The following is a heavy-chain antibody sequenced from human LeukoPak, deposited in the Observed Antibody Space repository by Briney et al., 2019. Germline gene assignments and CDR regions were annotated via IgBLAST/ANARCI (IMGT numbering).Heavy chain of an antibody. J-gene: IGHJ4*02. CDR2: ISYDGSNK. CDR1: GFTFSSYA. V-gene: IGHV3-30*04. Sequence: PGGSLRLSCAASGFTFSSYAMHWVRQAPGKGLEWVAVISYDGSNKYYADSVKGRFTISRDNSKNTLYLQMNSLRAEDTAVYYCARDAAQGLRCFDWLGDYWGQGTLVTVSS. D-gene: IGHD3-9*01. CDR3: ARDAAQGLRCFDWLGDY.